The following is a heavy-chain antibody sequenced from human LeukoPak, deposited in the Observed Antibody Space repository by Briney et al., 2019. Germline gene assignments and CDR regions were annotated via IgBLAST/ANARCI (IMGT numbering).Heavy chain of an antibody. CDR1: GYTFTGYY. V-gene: IGHV1-2*02. J-gene: IGHJ5*02. D-gene: IGHD6-13*01. Sequence: ASVKVSCKASGYTFTGYYMHWVRQAPGQGLEWMGWINPNSGGTNYAQKFQGRVTMARDTYISTAYMELSRLRSDDTAVYYCARSRYSSSWKQNWFDPWGQGTLVTVSS. CDR3: ARSRYSSSWKQNWFDP. CDR2: INPNSGGT.